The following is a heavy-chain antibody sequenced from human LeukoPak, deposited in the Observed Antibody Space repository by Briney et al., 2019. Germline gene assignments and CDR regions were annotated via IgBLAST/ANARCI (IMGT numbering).Heavy chain of an antibody. CDR3: ASRVGRYLYYFGMDV. D-gene: IGHD1-26*01. V-gene: IGHV4-34*01. CDR1: GGPFSHYY. CDR2: INESGST. J-gene: IGHJ6*02. Sequence: PSETLSLTCAVYGGPFSHYYWTWIRQPPGKGLEWIGEINESGSTNYDPSLKSRVSISVDTSKNHFSLNLTSVTAADTAVHYCASRVGRYLYYFGMDVWGQGTTVTVSS.